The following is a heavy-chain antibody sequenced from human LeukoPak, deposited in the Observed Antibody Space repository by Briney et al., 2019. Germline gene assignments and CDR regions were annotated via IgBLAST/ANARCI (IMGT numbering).Heavy chain of an antibody. Sequence: PGRCLRLSRTVSGFTFSSYSMNWVRQAPGKGLEWVSSISSSSSYIYYADSVKGRLTISRDNAKNPLYLQMSSLRAEDTAVYYCARGASYGSDSLRVDYWGQGTLVTVSS. J-gene: IGHJ4*02. V-gene: IGHV3-21*01. CDR1: GFTFSSYS. CDR3: ARGASYGSDSLRVDY. CDR2: ISSSSSYI. D-gene: IGHD3-10*01.